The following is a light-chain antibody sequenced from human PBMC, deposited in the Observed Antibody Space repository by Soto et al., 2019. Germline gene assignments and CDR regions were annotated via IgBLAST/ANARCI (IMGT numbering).Light chain of an antibody. CDR3: SSYAGSNNYV. J-gene: IGLJ1*01. V-gene: IGLV2-8*01. Sequence: QSALTQPPSASGSPGQSVTISCTGTSSDIGGYNYVSWYQQHPGKAPKLMIYEVSQRPSGVPDRFSGSKSGNTASLTVSGLRAEDEADYYCSSYAGSNNYVFGAGTKLTVL. CDR2: EVS. CDR1: SSDIGGYNY.